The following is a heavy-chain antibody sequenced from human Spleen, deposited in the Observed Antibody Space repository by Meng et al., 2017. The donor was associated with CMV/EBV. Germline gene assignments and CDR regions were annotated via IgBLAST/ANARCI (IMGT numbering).Heavy chain of an antibody. D-gene: IGHD2-21*01. V-gene: IGHV4-61*08. J-gene: IGHJ6*02. CDR1: GGSISSGDYC. CDR2: IYYSGST. Sequence: SETLSLTCTVSGGSISSGDYCWSWIRQPPGTGLEWIGYIYYSGSTNYNPSLKSRLTISVDTSKNQFSLKLSSVTAADTAVYYCARGIAPSSNYFYYGMDVWGQGTTVTVSS. CDR3: ARGIAPSSNYFYYGMDV.